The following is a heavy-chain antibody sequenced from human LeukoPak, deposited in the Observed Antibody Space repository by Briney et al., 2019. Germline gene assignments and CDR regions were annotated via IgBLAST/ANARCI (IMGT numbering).Heavy chain of an antibody. D-gene: IGHD3-3*01. V-gene: IGHV1-69*05. CDR2: IIPVFGTA. Sequence: SVKVSCKASGGTFSSYAISWVRQAPGQGLEWMGGIIPVFGTANYAQKFQGRVTITTDESTSTAYMELSSLRSEDTAVYYCARADPITIFGVVIMGNWFDPWGQGTLVTVSS. CDR3: ARADPITIFGVVIMGNWFDP. J-gene: IGHJ5*02. CDR1: GGTFSSYA.